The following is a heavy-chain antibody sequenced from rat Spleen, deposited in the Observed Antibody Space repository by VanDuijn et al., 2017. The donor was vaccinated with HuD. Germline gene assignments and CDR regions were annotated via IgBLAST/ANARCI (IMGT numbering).Heavy chain of an antibody. Sequence: EVQLVESGGGLVQPGRSLKLSCAASGFTFSNYDMAWVRQAPTKGLEWVASISTSGGSTYYRDSVKGRFTVSRDNAKSTLYLQMDSLRSEDTATYYCARHQDYGGYSEYWFAYWGQGTLVTVSS. CDR2: ISTSGGST. CDR1: GFTFSNYD. J-gene: IGHJ3*01. V-gene: IGHV5-25*01. D-gene: IGHD1-11*01. CDR3: ARHQDYGGYSEYWFAY.